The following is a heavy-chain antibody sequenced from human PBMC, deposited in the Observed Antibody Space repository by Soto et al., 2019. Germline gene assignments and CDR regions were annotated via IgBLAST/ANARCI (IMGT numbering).Heavy chain of an antibody. CDR1: GFTFSTYW. D-gene: IGHD3-22*01. CDR2: IKEDGSEK. CDR3: ARGWGYFDSSGFPYLYAMDV. J-gene: IGHJ6*02. V-gene: IGHV3-7*01. Sequence: GGSLRLSCAASGFTFSTYWMSWVRQAPGKGLEWVANIKEDGSEKYYVDSVEGRFTISRDNAKNSLYLQMTSLRAEDTALYYCARGWGYFDSSGFPYLYAMDVWGQGTTVTAP.